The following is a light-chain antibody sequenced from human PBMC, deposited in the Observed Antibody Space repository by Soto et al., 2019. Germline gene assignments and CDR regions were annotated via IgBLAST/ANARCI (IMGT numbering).Light chain of an antibody. J-gene: IGLJ1*01. Sequence: QSVLTQPPSVSGAPGQRVTISCTGSSSNIGAGYDVHWYQQLPGTVPKLLIYGNSNRPSGVPDRFSGSKSGTSASLAITGLQAEDEVDYYCQSYDSSLSAYVFGTGTKVTVL. CDR3: QSYDSSLSAYV. CDR2: GNS. V-gene: IGLV1-40*01. CDR1: SSNIGAGYD.